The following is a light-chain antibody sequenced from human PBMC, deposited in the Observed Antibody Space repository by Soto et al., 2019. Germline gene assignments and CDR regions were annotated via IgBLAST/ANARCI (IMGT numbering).Light chain of an antibody. CDR1: QTSSSW. CDR2: KAS. CDR3: QHYNSYSEA. V-gene: IGKV1-5*03. J-gene: IGKJ1*01. Sequence: IQSPCTLSLSVGERVTITCRASQTSSSWLAWYQQKPGKAPKLLIYKASTLKSGVPSRFSGSGSGTEFTLTISSLQPDDFATYYCQHYNSYSEAFGQGSMVDI.